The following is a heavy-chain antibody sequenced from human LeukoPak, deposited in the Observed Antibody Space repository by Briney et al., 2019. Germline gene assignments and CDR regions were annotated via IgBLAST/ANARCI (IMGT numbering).Heavy chain of an antibody. CDR3: ARDHVVASGAVAY. V-gene: IGHV3-53*01. Sequence: GGSLRLSCAASGFTVSDNYMSWFRQAPGKGLEWLSVLDSGGTAIYADSVRGRFTISRDNSKNTLHLQMDSLTIEDLALYYCARDHVVASGAVAYWGQGTLVTVSS. CDR1: GFTVSDNY. J-gene: IGHJ4*02. CDR2: LDSGGTA. D-gene: IGHD2-15*01.